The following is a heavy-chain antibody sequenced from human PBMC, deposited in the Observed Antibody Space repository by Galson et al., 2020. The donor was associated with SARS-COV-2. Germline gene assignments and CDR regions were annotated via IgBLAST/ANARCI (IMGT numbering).Heavy chain of an antibody. CDR3: TRIRGFSYGYFDN. Sequence: ASVKVSCKVSGYSLTEISIHWVRQAPGKGLEWMRGFDPEDDEPIYAQKFQGRVTMTDDTSTNTAYMELSSLRSEDTAVYYCTRIRGFSYGYFDNWGQGTLVTVSS. V-gene: IGHV1-24*01. J-gene: IGHJ4*02. CDR1: GYSLTEIS. D-gene: IGHD5-18*01. CDR2: FDPEDDEP.